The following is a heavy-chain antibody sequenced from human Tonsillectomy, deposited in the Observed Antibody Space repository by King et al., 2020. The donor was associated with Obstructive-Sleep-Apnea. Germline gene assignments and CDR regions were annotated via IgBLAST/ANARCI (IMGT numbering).Heavy chain of an antibody. J-gene: IGHJ5*02. Sequence: QLVQSGAEVKKPGASVRVSCKASGYSPTTYYIHWVRQAPGEGLEWMGGINPSGSGTSHAQKFQGRLTLTRDTSTSTAYMELSSLRPEGTAVYYCAIFSFSSLWSATWFDPWGQGTLVTVSS. CDR1: GYSPTTYY. D-gene: IGHD2-15*01. V-gene: IGHV1-46*01. CDR3: AIFSFSSLWSATWFDP. CDR2: INPSGSGT.